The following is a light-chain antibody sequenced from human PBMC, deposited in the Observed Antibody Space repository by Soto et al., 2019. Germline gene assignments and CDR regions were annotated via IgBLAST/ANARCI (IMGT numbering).Light chain of an antibody. V-gene: IGLV2-14*01. CDR2: EVS. J-gene: IGLJ3*02. Sequence: ALTQPASVSGSPGQSITISCTGTSSDVGGYNYVSWYQQHPGKGPKVMIYEVSNRPSGVSNRFSGSKSGNTASLTISGLQAEDEADYYCTSYTTNNTWMFGGGTKVTVL. CDR3: TSYTTNNTWM. CDR1: SSDVGGYNY.